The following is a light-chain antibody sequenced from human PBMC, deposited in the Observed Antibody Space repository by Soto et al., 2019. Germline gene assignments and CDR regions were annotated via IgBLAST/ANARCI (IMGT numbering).Light chain of an antibody. Sequence: QSVLTQPASVSGSPGQSITISCTGTSSDVGRYDYVSWYQQHPGKAPKLMIYEVSNRPSGVSDRFSGSKSGNTASLTISGLQAEDEADYYCCSYSYSTTRVFGSGTKRTVL. J-gene: IGLJ1*01. CDR2: EVS. CDR3: CSYSYSTTRV. CDR1: SSDVGRYDY. V-gene: IGLV2-14*01.